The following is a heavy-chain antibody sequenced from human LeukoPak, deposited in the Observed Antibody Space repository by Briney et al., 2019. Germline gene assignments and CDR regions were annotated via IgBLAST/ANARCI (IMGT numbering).Heavy chain of an antibody. CDR2: ISSNGGST. CDR1: GFTFSSYA. V-gene: IGHV3-64*01. CDR3: ARAAVDTAMVTDWYFDL. D-gene: IGHD5-18*01. Sequence: GGSLRLSCAASGFTFSSYAMHWVRQAPGKGLEYVSAISSNGGSTYYANSVKGRFTISRDNSKNTLYLQMGSLRAEDMAVYYCARAAVDTAMVTDWYFDLWGRGTLVTVSS. J-gene: IGHJ2*01.